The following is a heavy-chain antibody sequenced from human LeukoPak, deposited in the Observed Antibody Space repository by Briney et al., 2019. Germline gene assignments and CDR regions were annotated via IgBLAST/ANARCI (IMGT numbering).Heavy chain of an antibody. J-gene: IGHJ4*02. D-gene: IGHD2-2*01. Sequence: GGYLRLSCAASGNYWMHWVRQAPGKGLVWVSHINSDGSWTSYADSVKGRFTISKDNAKNTVYLQMNNLRAEDTAVYYCVSFYETYWGRGTLVTVSS. CDR1: GNYW. CDR3: VSFYETY. V-gene: IGHV3-74*01. CDR2: INSDGSWT.